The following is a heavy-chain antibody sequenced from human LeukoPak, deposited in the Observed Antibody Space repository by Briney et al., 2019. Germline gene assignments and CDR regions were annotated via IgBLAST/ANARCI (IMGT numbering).Heavy chain of an antibody. CDR3: ARDRGEYDFWSGYNLRAFDI. CDR2: INHSGST. CDR1: GESFSGYY. J-gene: IGHJ3*02. D-gene: IGHD3-3*01. Sequence: SETLSLTCAVYGESFSGYYWSWIRQPPGKGLEWIGEINHSGSTNYSPSLKSRVTMSVNTSKNQFSLKLTSVTAADTAVYYCARDRGEYDFWSGYNLRAFDIWGQGTMVTVSS. V-gene: IGHV4-34*01.